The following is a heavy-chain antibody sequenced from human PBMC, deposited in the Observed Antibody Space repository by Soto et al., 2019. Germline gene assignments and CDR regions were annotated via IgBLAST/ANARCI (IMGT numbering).Heavy chain of an antibody. J-gene: IGHJ1*01. CDR1: GFPLNVYW. D-gene: IGHD2-8*01. V-gene: IGHV3-7*03. Sequence: EVQLVESGGDLVQPGWSLKLSCAASGFPLNVYWMTWVRQAPGKGLVWVATMPHEGLAKFYAASVRGRFVVSRDKGMHQLSLLPIVLRVAKMAVIFCAREAWASYEHWGLGALVTVSS. CDR3: AREAWASYEH. CDR2: MPHEGLAK.